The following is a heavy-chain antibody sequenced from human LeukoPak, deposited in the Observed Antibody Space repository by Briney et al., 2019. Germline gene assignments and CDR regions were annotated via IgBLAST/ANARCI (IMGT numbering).Heavy chain of an antibody. D-gene: IGHD5-18*01. J-gene: IGHJ4*02. CDR1: GDSVSTNTAA. CDR2: TYYRSKWYS. Sequence: SQTLSLTCGISGDSVSTNTAAWICIRQSPSRGLEWLGWTYYRSKWYSEYALSVKSRITINSDTSKNQFSLHLNSVTPEDTAVYYCARGEFTYGYALAYWGQETLVTASS. CDR3: ARGEFTYGYALAY. V-gene: IGHV6-1*01.